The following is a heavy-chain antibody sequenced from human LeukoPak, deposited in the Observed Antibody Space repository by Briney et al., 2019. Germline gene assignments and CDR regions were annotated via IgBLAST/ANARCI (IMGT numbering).Heavy chain of an antibody. Sequence: GGSLRLSCAASGSTFSSYAMHWVRQAPGKGLEWVAVISYDGSNKYYADSVKGRFTISRDNSKNTLYLQMNGLRAEDTAVYYCARDLRDRGVSYFDYWGQGTLVTVSS. V-gene: IGHV3-30-3*01. CDR2: ISYDGSNK. D-gene: IGHD3-10*01. J-gene: IGHJ4*02. CDR3: ARDLRDRGVSYFDY. CDR1: GSTFSSYA.